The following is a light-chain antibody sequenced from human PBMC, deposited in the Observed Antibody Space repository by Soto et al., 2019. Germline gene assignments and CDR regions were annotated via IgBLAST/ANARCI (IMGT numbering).Light chain of an antibody. CDR3: SSYSSRSTRVV. CDR1: SSDVGDYNY. CDR2: DVS. Sequence: QSALPQPASVSGSPGQSITISCTGTSSDVGDYNYVSWYQQHPGKAPKLMIYDVSNRPSGVSNRFSASKSGNTASLTISGLQAEDEADYYCSSYSSRSTRVVFGGGTKLTVL. V-gene: IGLV2-14*01. J-gene: IGLJ2*01.